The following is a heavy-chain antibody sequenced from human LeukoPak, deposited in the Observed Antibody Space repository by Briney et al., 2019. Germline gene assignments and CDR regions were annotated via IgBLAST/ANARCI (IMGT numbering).Heavy chain of an antibody. J-gene: IGHJ5*02. Sequence: ASVKVSCKASGYTFTSYDINWVRQATGQGLEWMGWMNPNSGNTGYAQKFQGRVTMTRNTSISTAYMELSSLRSEDTAVYYCARRTVGYFDWSYQFDPWGQGTLVTVSS. D-gene: IGHD3-9*01. CDR3: ARRTVGYFDWSYQFDP. CDR2: MNPNSGNT. CDR1: GYTFTSYD. V-gene: IGHV1-8*01.